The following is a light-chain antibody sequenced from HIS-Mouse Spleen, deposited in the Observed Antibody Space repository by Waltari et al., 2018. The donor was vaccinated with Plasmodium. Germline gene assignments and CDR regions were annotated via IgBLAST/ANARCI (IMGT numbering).Light chain of an antibody. CDR2: GAS. Sequence: EIVLTQSPGTLSLSPGERATLSCRASPSVSSSYLAWYQQKPGQAPRLLIYGASSRATGIPDRFSGSGSGTDVTLTISRLEPEDFAVYYCQQYGSSPYTFGQGTKLEIK. J-gene: IGKJ2*01. V-gene: IGKV3-20*01. CDR3: QQYGSSPYT. CDR1: PSVSSSY.